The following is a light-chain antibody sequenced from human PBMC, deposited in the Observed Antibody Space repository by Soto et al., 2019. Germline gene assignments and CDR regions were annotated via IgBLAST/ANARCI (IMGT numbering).Light chain of an antibody. Sequence: DIVMTQSPDSLAVSLGERAAINCKSSQSVLYSSNNKNYLAWYQXKPGQPXKRXIYWASTRESGVPDRFSGSGSGTDFPPTISSLQAEDVAVYYCQQYYSTPPTFGQGTKV. J-gene: IGKJ1*01. CDR3: QQYYSTPPT. V-gene: IGKV4-1*01. CDR2: WAS. CDR1: QSVLYSSNNKNY.